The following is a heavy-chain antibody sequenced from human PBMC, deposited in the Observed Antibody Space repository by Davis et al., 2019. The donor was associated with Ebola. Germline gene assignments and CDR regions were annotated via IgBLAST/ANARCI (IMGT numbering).Heavy chain of an antibody. CDR2: IYYSGST. V-gene: IGHV4-59*01. CDR3: ARDLIVCIYGYASPSYYYYYGMDV. J-gene: IGHJ6*02. D-gene: IGHD5-18*01. Sequence: SETLSLTCTVSGGSISSYYWSWIRQPPGKGLEWIGYIYYSGSTNYNPSLKSRVTISVDTSKNQFSLKLSSVTAADTAVYYCARDLIVCIYGYASPSYYYYYGMDVWGQGTTVTVSS. CDR1: GGSISSYY.